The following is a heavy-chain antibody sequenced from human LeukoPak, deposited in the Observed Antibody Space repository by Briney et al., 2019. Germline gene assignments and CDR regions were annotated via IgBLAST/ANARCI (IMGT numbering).Heavy chain of an antibody. V-gene: IGHV1-18*01. Sequence: ASVKVSCKASGYTFTNYGFSWVRQAPGQGLEWMGWISAYNGNTNYAQKLQGRVTLTTDTSTSTAYMELRSLRSDDTAVYYCARDRDLYDFWSGYYNLNHYFDYWGQGTLVTVSS. CDR1: GYTFTNYG. J-gene: IGHJ4*02. CDR3: ARDRDLYDFWSGYYNLNHYFDY. CDR2: ISAYNGNT. D-gene: IGHD3-3*01.